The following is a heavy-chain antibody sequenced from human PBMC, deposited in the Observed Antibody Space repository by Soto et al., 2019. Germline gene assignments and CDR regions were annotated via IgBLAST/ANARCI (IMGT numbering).Heavy chain of an antibody. V-gene: IGHV1-8*01. CDR2: MNPNSGNT. D-gene: IGHD3-16*01. J-gene: IGHJ6*03. Sequence: ASVKVSCKASGYTFTSYDINWVRQAHGQGLEWMGWMNPNSGNTGYAQKFQGRVTMTRNTSISTAYMELSSLRSEDTAVYYCARSIWGSYYYYYMDVWGKGTTVTVSS. CDR3: ARSIWGSYYYYYMDV. CDR1: GYTFTSYD.